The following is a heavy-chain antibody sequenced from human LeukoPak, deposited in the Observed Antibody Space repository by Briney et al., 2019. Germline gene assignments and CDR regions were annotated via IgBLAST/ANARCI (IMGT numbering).Heavy chain of an antibody. V-gene: IGHV1-18*01. J-gene: IGHJ5*02. D-gene: IGHD2-8*01. CDR2: ISVYSGNT. CDR3: ARDGWSLGP. CDR1: GYTFASYG. Sequence: ASVKVSCKASGYTFASYGVTWVRQAPGQGPEWMAWISVYSGNTVYAQKFQDRVTLTADTSTSTVYMELRSLRSDDTAVYYCARDGWSLGPWGQGTLVTVSS.